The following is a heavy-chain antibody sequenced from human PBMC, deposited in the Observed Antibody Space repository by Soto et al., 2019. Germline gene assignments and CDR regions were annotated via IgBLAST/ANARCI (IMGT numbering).Heavy chain of an antibody. CDR2: ISDGGGST. J-gene: IGHJ4*02. Sequence: EVQLMESGGGLVQPGGSLRLSCAASGFTFSNFAMGWVRQAPGKGLEWVSSISDGGGSTYYADSVRDRFTISRDNSKSSLYLQMNSLRAEDTPVYYCKGTVSAGYWGRGSLVTVSS. D-gene: IGHD6-19*01. CDR1: GFTFSNFA. CDR3: KGTVSAGY. V-gene: IGHV3-23*01.